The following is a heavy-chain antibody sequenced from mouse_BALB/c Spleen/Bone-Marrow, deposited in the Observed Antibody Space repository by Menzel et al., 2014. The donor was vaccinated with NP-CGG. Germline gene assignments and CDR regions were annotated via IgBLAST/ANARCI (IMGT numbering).Heavy chain of an antibody. CDR3: ARQRCYAYAIES. CDR1: GFAFRGND. Sequence: VQLKESGGGLVKPGGSLHLSCAASGFAFRGNDMSWVRQTPEKRLAWVAYISSGGGSSHYTDTVKGRFTISRDNGKNTLYLQMNSLNSEHTAMYYCARQRCYAYAIESGGQGTSVTVSS. V-gene: IGHV5-12-1*01. D-gene: IGHD2-12*01. J-gene: IGHJ4*01. CDR2: ISSGGGSS.